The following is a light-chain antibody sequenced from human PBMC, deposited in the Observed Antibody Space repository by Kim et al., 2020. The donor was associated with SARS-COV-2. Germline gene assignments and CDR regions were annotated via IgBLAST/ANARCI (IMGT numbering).Light chain of an antibody. CDR2: RTS. CDR3: QQSYNFPRT. J-gene: IGKJ1*01. V-gene: IGKV1-39*01. CDR1: QSVSSW. Sequence: SASVGDRVTITCRARQSVSSWLNWYQQKPGKAPHLLIYRTSTLQSGVPPRFSGSASGTDFTLTISSLQPEDFATYYCQQSYNFPRTFGQGTKVEIK.